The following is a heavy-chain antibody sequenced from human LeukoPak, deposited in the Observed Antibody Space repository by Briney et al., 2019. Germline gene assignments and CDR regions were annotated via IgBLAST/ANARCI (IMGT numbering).Heavy chain of an antibody. CDR3: VRDQAGLDY. CDR1: GDSVSSNSGA. CDR2: TYYRSKWYN. V-gene: IGHV6-1*01. Sequence: SQTLSLTCAIPGDSVSSNSGAWNWIRQSPSRGLEWLGRTYYRSKWYNDYAESVKSRINIKPDTSGNQFSLQLNSVTPEDTAVYYCVRDQAGLDYWGQGTLVTVSS. J-gene: IGHJ4*02. D-gene: IGHD6-13*01.